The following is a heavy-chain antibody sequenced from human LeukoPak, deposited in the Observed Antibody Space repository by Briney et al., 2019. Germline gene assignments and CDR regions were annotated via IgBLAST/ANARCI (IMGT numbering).Heavy chain of an antibody. V-gene: IGHV7-4-1*02. J-gene: IGHJ6*03. CDR3: ARGHGIAVAGDYYYYYMDV. CDR1: GYTFTSYA. CDR2: INTNTGNP. Sequence: ASVKVSCKASGYTFTSYAMNWVRQAPGQGLEWMGWINTNTGNPTYAQGFTGRFVFSLDTSVSTAYLQISSLKAEDTAVYYCARGHGIAVAGDYYYYYMDVWGKGTTVTVSS. D-gene: IGHD6-19*01.